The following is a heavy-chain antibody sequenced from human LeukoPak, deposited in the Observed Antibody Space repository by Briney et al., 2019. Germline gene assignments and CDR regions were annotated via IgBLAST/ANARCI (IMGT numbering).Heavy chain of an antibody. Sequence: QSGGSLRLSCAASGFSFSNYYTHWVRQASGKGLEWVSRIKSDGTNTNYADSVKGRFTISRDNAKNTLYLQMNSLRAEDTATYYCVRRSITGRTDYFDYWGQGILVTVSS. CDR2: IKSDGTNT. CDR3: VRRSITGRTDYFDY. V-gene: IGHV3-74*01. CDR1: GFSFSNYY. J-gene: IGHJ4*02. D-gene: IGHD1-20*01.